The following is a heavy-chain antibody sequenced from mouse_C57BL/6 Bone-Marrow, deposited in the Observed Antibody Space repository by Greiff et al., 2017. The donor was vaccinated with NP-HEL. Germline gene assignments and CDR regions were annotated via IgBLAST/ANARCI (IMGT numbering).Heavy chain of an antibody. J-gene: IGHJ1*03. Sequence: QVQLQQSGTELVKPGASVKLSCKASGYTFTSYWMHWVKQRPGQGLEWIGNINPSNGGTNYNEKFKSKATLTVEKSSSTAYMQRSSLTSEDSAVYYCARGGAGSNWYFDVWGTGTTVTVSS. V-gene: IGHV1-53*01. CDR3: ARGGAGSNWYFDV. CDR2: INPSNGGT. D-gene: IGHD1-1*01. CDR1: GYTFTSYW.